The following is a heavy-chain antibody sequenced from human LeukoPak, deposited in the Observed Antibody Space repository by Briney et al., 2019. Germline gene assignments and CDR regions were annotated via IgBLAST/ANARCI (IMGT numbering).Heavy chain of an antibody. CDR2: TYYRSKWYN. V-gene: IGHV6-1*01. Sequence: SQTLSLTCAISGDTVSNKRSAWNWIRQSPSRGLEWLGRTYYRSKWYNDYAVSVKSRITINPDTSKNQFSLQLNSVSPEDTAVYYCARTSVEGDHPHYYYYYMDVWGKGTTVTISS. J-gene: IGHJ6*03. CDR3: ARTSVEGDHPHYYYYYMDV. CDR1: GDTVSNKRSA. D-gene: IGHD2-21*02.